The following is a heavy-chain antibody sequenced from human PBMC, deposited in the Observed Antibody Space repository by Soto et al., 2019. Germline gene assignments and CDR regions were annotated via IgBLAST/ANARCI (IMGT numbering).Heavy chain of an antibody. J-gene: IGHJ5*02. CDR1: GGSISSSDYF. V-gene: IGHV4-39*01. CDR2: VYYSGTT. D-gene: IGHD2-8*02. CDR3: ARHPGGTGGSTRLDP. Sequence: SETLSLTCSVSGGSISSSDYFWGWIRQPPGRGLEWIGNVYYSGTTYYNPSLKSRVTISVDTSKNQFSLKLSSVTAADTAVYYCARHPGGTGGSTRLDPWGQGTLVTVSS.